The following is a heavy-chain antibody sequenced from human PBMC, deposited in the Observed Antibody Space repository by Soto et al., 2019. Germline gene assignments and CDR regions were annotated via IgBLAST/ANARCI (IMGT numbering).Heavy chain of an antibody. CDR3: ARVRGGLGNYTPLPSR. V-gene: IGHV4-31*03. CDR2: IYYSGST. D-gene: IGHD3-10*01. CDR1: GGSISSGGYY. J-gene: IGHJ4*02. Sequence: SETLSLTCTVAGGSISSGGYYWSWIRQHPGKGLEWIGYIYYSGSTYYNPSLKSRVTISVDTSKNQFSLKLSSVTAADTAVYYCARVRGGLGNYTPLPSRWGQGTLVTVPS.